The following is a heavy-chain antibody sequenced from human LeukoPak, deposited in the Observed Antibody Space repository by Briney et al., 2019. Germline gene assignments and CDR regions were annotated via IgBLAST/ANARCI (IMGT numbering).Heavy chain of an antibody. D-gene: IGHD7-27*01. J-gene: IGHJ4*02. Sequence: GGSLRLSCAASGFTFSSYSMNWVRQAPGKGLEWVSSISSSSSYIYYADSVKGRFTISRDNAKNSLYLQMHSLRAEDTAVYYCALTGGDSSRDFWGQGTLVTVSS. CDR1: GFTFSSYS. CDR2: ISSSSSYI. CDR3: ALTGGDSSRDF. V-gene: IGHV3-21*01.